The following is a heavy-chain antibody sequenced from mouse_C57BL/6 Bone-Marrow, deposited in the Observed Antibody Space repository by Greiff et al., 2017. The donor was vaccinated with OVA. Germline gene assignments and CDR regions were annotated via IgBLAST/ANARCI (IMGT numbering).Heavy chain of an antibody. V-gene: IGHV1-55*01. D-gene: IGHD1-1*01. J-gene: IGHJ1*03. CDR3: ARRGIYDYGSYFDV. CDR2: IYPGSGST. Sequence: QVQLQQPGAELVKPGASVKMSCKASGYTFTSYWITWVKQRPGQGLEWIGDIYPGSGSTNYNEKFKSKATLTVDTSSSTAYMQLSSLTSEDSAVYCCARRGIYDYGSYFDVWGTGTTVTVSS. CDR1: GYTFTSYW.